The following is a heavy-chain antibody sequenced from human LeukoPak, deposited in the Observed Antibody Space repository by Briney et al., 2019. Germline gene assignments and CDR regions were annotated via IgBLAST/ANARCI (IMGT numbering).Heavy chain of an antibody. CDR1: GGSISSYY. V-gene: IGHV4-4*07. J-gene: IGHJ5*01. D-gene: IGHD3-10*01. CDR3: ARVKYYYGSGSLPAWWFNS. Sequence: SETLSLSCTVSGGSISSYYTSCIWHPAGRGVEWIGRIYTSGSTKYTTSLQSRVTMSVDKSKNQISLKLSSVTAADTAVDYIARVKYYYGSGSLPAWWFNSWGQGTLVTVSS. CDR2: IYTSGST.